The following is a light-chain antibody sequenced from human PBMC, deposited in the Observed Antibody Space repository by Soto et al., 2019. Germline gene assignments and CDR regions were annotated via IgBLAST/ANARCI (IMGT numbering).Light chain of an antibody. CDR3: QQYYGTLPT. CDR2: WAS. Sequence: DIVMTQSPDSLAVSLGERATINCKASQSVLYSSNNKNYLAWYQQKPGQPPKLLIYWASTRESGVPDRFSGSGSGTDFTITISSLQAEDVAVYYCQQYYGTLPTFGQGTTVEIK. CDR1: QSVLYSSNNKNY. V-gene: IGKV4-1*01. J-gene: IGKJ1*01.